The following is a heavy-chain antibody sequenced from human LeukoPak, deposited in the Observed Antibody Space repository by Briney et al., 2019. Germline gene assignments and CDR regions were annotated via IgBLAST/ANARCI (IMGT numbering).Heavy chain of an antibody. V-gene: IGHV1-2*02. J-gene: IGHJ6*02. CDR1: GCTFTGYY. CDR2: INPNSGGT. CDR3: ARPYGSGSYYKLDV. Sequence: ASVKVSCKASGCTFTGYYMHWVRQAPGQGLEWMGWINPNSGGTNYAQKFQGRVTMTRDTSISTAYMELSRLRSDDTAVYYCARPYGSGSYYKLDVWGQGTTVTVSS. D-gene: IGHD3-10*01.